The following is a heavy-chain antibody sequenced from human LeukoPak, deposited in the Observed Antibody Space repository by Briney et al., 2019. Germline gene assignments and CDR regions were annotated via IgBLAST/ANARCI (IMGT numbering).Heavy chain of an antibody. Sequence: SETLSLTCTVSGGSISSYYWSWIRQPAGPGLEWIGRIYTSGSTNSNPSLKSRVTMSVDTSKNQFSLKLSSGTAADTAVYYCARANDFWSGYYDYWGQGTLVTVSS. CDR1: GGSISSYY. CDR2: IYTSGST. CDR3: ARANDFWSGYYDY. V-gene: IGHV4-4*07. J-gene: IGHJ4*02. D-gene: IGHD3-3*01.